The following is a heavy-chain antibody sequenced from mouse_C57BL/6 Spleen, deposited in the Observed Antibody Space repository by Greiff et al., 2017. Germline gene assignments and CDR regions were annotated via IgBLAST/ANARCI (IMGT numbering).Heavy chain of an antibody. D-gene: IGHD1-1*01. CDR2: IYPGDGDT. Sequence: VKLVESGAELVKPGASVKISCKASGYAFSSYWMNWVKQRPGKGLEWIGQIYPGDGDTNYNGKFKGKATLTADKSSSTAYMQLSSLTSEDSAVYFCARRDYGSSYGYFDVWGTGTTVTVSS. CDR3: ARRDYGSSYGYFDV. CDR1: GYAFSSYW. V-gene: IGHV1-80*01. J-gene: IGHJ1*03.